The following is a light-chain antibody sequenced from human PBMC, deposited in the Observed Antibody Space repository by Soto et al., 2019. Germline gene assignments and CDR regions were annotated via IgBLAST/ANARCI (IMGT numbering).Light chain of an antibody. Sequence: DIQMTQSPSSVSASTGDRVTITCRASQGISSYLAWYQQTKGKAPKLLIYAASTLQSGVPSRFSGSGSGTDFTLTISRLQPEDFSTYYCQQLNSYPITFGQGTRLEIK. V-gene: IGKV1-9*01. J-gene: IGKJ5*01. CDR3: QQLNSYPIT. CDR2: AAS. CDR1: QGISSY.